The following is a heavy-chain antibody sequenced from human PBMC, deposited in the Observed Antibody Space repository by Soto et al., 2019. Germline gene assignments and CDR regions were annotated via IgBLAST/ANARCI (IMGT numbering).Heavy chain of an antibody. CDR3: ARGFLRGYSYGLCWFDP. Sequence: YGRIRNRQAPGKGLEWVAVISYDRSNKYYADSVKGRFTISRDNSKNTLYLQMNSLRAEDTAVYYCARGFLRGYSYGLCWFDPWGQGTLVTVSS. CDR2: ISYDRSNK. CDR1: YG. J-gene: IGHJ5*02. V-gene: IGHV3-30-3*01. D-gene: IGHD5-18*01.